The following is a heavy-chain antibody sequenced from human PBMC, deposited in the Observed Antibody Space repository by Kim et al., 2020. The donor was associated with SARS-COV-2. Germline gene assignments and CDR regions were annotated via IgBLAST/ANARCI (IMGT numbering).Heavy chain of an antibody. D-gene: IGHD6-6*01. CDR1: GYTFTSYD. V-gene: IGHV1-8*01. CDR2: MNPNSGNT. Sequence: ASVKVSCKASGYTFTSYDINWVRQATGQGLEWMGWMNPNSGNTGYAHKFQGRVTMTRNTSISTAYMELSSLRSEDTAVYYCARVRSARRLLDYYYMDVWGKGTTVTVSS. CDR3: ARVRSARRLLDYYYMDV. J-gene: IGHJ6*03.